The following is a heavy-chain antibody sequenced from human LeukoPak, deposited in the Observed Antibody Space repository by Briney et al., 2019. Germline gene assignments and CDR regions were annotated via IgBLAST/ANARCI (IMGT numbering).Heavy chain of an antibody. Sequence: ASVKVSCKASGYTFTGYYMHWVRQAPGQGLEWMGWINPNSGGTNFQGRVTMTRDTSISTAYMELSRLRSDDTAVYYCYSSSPTSDYYYYYMDVWGKGTTVTVSS. CDR1: GYTFTGYY. V-gene: IGHV1-2*02. CDR3: YSSSPTSDYYYYYMDV. J-gene: IGHJ6*03. D-gene: IGHD6-6*01. CDR2: INPNSGGT.